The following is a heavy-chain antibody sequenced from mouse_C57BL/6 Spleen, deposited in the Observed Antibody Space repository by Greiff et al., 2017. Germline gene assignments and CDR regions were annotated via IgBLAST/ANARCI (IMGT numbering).Heavy chain of an antibody. CDR2: ISYDGSN. Sequence: EVQLVESGPGLVKPSQSLSLTCSVTGYSITSGYYWNWIRQFPGNKLEWMGYISYDGSNNYNPSLKNRISITRDTTKNQFFLKLNSVTTEDTATYYCARDGDYYYGSSYVGYFDVWGTGTTVTVSS. J-gene: IGHJ1*03. CDR1: GYSITSGYY. D-gene: IGHD1-1*01. V-gene: IGHV3-6*01. CDR3: ARDGDYYYGSSYVGYFDV.